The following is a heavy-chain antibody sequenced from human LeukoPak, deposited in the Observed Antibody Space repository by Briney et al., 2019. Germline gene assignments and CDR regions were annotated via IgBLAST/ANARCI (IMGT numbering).Heavy chain of an antibody. CDR3: ARDYYYDSSGYYRYDY. Sequence: SETLSLTCTVSGGSISSYYWSWIRQPAVKGLEWIGRIYTSGSTNYNPSLKSRVTMSVDTSKNQFSLKLSSVTAADTAVYYCARDYYYDSSGYYRYDYWGQGTLVTVSS. D-gene: IGHD3-22*01. V-gene: IGHV4-4*07. CDR2: IYTSGST. J-gene: IGHJ4*02. CDR1: GGSISSYY.